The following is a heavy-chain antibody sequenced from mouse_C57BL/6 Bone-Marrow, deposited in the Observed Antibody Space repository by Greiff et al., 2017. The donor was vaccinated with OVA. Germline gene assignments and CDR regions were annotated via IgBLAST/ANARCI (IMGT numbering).Heavy chain of an antibody. CDR3: ARETGDY. D-gene: IGHD4-1*01. J-gene: IGHJ4*01. CDR1: GFTFSSYG. Sequence: EVKLMESGGDLVKPGGSLKLSCAASGFTFSSYGMSWVRQTPDKRLEWVATISSGGSYTYYPDSVKGRFTISRDNAKNTLYLQMSSLKSEDTAMYYCARETGDYWGKGTSVTVSS. V-gene: IGHV5-6*01. CDR2: ISSGGSYT.